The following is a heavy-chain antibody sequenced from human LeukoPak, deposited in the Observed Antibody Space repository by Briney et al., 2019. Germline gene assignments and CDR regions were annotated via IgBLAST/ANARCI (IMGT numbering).Heavy chain of an antibody. CDR2: IYYGGST. V-gene: IGHV4-59*08. CDR1: GGSISSYY. Sequence: SETLSLTCTVSGGSISSYYWSCIRQPPGKGLEWIGYIYYGGSTNYNPSLKSRVTTSVDTSKNQFSLKLSSVTAADTAVYYCARHVSVSAAAGWGNYFDYWGQGTLVTVSS. J-gene: IGHJ4*02. D-gene: IGHD3-16*01. CDR3: ARHVSVSAAAGWGNYFDY.